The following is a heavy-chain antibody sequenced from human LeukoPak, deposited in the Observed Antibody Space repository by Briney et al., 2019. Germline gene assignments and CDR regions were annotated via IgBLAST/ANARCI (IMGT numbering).Heavy chain of an antibody. CDR3: ARHWETSSWYVDY. D-gene: IGHD6-13*01. CDR2: IYYSGST. Sequence: PSETLSLTCTVSGGSISSYYWRWIRQPPGRGLEWIGYIYYSGSTHYNPSLKSRVTISLDTSKNQLSLKVSSGTAADTAVYYCARHWETSSWYVDYWGQGTLVTVSS. CDR1: GGSISSYY. J-gene: IGHJ4*02. V-gene: IGHV4-59*08.